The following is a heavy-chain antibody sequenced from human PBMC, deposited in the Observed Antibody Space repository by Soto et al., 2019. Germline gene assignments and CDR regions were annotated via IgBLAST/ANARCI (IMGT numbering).Heavy chain of an antibody. D-gene: IGHD6-6*01. CDR2: ISSSSSTI. CDR1: GFTFSSYS. Sequence: EVQLVESGGGLVQPGGSLRLSCAASGFTFSSYSMNWVGQAPGKGLEWVSYISSSSSTIYYADSVKGRFTISRDNAKNSLYLQMNSLRDEDTAVYYCARPEYSSSSYGMDVWGQGTTVTVSS. CDR3: ARPEYSSSSYGMDV. V-gene: IGHV3-48*02. J-gene: IGHJ6*02.